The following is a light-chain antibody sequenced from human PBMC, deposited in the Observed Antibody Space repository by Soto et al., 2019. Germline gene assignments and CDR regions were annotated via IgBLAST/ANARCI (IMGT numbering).Light chain of an antibody. CDR3: QQYNDWPPRWT. J-gene: IGKJ1*01. V-gene: IGKV3-15*01. CDR1: QSVTVN. Sequence: PGERATLSCRASQSVTVNLAWYQQKPGQAPRLLIYRASTRATGIPARFSGGGSGTEFTLTISSLQSEDFAVYICQQYNDWPPRWTFGQGTKVEIK. CDR2: RAS.